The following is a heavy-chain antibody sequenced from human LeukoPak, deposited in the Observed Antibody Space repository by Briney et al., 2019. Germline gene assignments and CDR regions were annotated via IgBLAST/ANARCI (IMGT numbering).Heavy chain of an antibody. CDR3: ARGRSWGESGFDY. J-gene: IGHJ4*02. CDR2: TYYRSKWYN. Sequence: SQTLSLTCAISGDSVFNNSAAWNWIRQSPSRGLEWLGRTYYRSKWYNDYAVSVTSRITISPDTSKNQFSLQLKSVTPEDTAVYYCARGRSWGESGFDYWGRGTLVTVSS. V-gene: IGHV6-1*01. D-gene: IGHD6-13*01. CDR1: GDSVFNNSAA.